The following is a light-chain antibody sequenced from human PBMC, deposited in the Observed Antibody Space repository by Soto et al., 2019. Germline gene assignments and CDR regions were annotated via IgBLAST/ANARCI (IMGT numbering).Light chain of an antibody. CDR3: HQYNSWPHT. CDR1: QSVSSN. CDR2: DAS. Sequence: EVVMTQSPATLSVSPGERGTLSCRASQSVSSNLAWYQQKPGQTPRLLMYDASARATGVPARISGSGSGTEFTLTISSLQSEDFAVYYCHQYNSWPHTLGQGTKVDIK. J-gene: IGKJ2*01. V-gene: IGKV3-15*01.